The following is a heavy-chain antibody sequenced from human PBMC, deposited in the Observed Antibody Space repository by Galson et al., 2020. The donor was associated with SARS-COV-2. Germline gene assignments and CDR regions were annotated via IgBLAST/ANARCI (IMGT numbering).Heavy chain of an antibody. CDR3: AKTEGGGYYSPIDY. J-gene: IGHJ4*02. V-gene: IGHV3-30*18. Sequence: QLGESLKISCAASGFTFSSYGMHWVRQAPGKGLEWVAVISYDGSNKYYADSVKGRFTISRDNSKNTLYLQMNSLRAEDTAVYYCAKTEGGGYYSPIDYWGQGTLVTVSS. D-gene: IGHD3-22*01. CDR2: ISYDGSNK. CDR1: GFTFSSYG.